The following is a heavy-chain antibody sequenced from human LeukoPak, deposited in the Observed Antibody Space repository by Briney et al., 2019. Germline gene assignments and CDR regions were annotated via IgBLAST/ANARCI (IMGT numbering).Heavy chain of an antibody. D-gene: IGHD3-22*01. J-gene: IGHJ4*02. Sequence: PGGSLRLSCAASGFTFSDYYMSWIRQAPGKGLEWVSYISSSGSTIYYADSVKGRFTISRDNAKNSLYLQMNSLRAEGTAVYYCASGTKTYYYDSSGFDYWGQGTLVTVSS. CDR1: GFTFSDYY. CDR3: ASGTKTYYYDSSGFDY. CDR2: ISSSGSTI. V-gene: IGHV3-11*04.